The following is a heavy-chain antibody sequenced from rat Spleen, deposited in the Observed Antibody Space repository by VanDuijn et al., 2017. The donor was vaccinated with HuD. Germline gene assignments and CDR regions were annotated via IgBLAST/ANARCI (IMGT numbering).Heavy chain of an antibody. J-gene: IGHJ3*01. V-gene: IGHV5-19*01. CDR1: GFTFSDYN. CDR3: TRDTGEGGFAY. D-gene: IGHD4-2*01. CDR2: ISPSGATT. Sequence: EVQLVESGGGLVQPGRSLKLSCAASGFTFSDYNMAWVRQAPKKGLEWVTSISPSGATTNYRDSVKGRFTISRDNAKSTLYLQMNSLRSEDTATYYCTRDTGEGGFAYWGQGTLVTVSS.